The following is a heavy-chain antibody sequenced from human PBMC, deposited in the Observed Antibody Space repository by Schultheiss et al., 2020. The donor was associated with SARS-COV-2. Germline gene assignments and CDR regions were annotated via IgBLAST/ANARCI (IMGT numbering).Heavy chain of an antibody. CDR1: GFTFSDYY. CDR2: ISSSSSYI. J-gene: IGHJ6*03. Sequence: GGSLRLSCAVSGFTFSDYYMSWIRQAPGKGLEWVSYISSSSSYIYYADSVKGRFTISRDNAKNSLYLQMNSLRAEDTAVYYCARDLQTVTTYYYYYYMDVWGKGTTVTVSS. V-gene: IGHV3-11*06. D-gene: IGHD4-11*01. CDR3: ARDLQTVTTYYYYYYMDV.